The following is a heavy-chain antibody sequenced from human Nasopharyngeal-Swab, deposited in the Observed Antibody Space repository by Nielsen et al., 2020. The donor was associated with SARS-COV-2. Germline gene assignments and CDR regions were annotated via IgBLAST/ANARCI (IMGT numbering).Heavy chain of an antibody. J-gene: IGHJ4*02. V-gene: IGHV1-18*04. D-gene: IGHD3-22*01. Sequence: AKDSCKASAEIITSNGSSWVRQDPRQGLEWMGWISAYNGNTNYAQKLQGRVTMTADTSTSTAYMELRSLRSDDTAVYYCARLPYSYDSSGYLYYFDYWGQGTLVTVSS. CDR2: ISAYNGNT. CDR3: ARLPYSYDSSGYLYYFDY. CDR1: AEIITSNG.